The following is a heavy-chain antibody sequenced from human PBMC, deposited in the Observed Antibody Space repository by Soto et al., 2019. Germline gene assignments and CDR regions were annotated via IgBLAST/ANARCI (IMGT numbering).Heavy chain of an antibody. CDR2: ISWNSGSI. CDR1: GFTFDDYA. J-gene: IGHJ4*02. Sequence: EVQLVESGGGLVQPGRSLRLSCAASGFTFDDYAMHWVRQAPGKGLEWVSGISWNSGSIGYADSVKGRFTISRDNAKNSLYLQMNSLRAEDTALYYCAKDIYRSDGYNFSHWGQGTLVTVSS. D-gene: IGHD2-15*01. CDR3: AKDIYRSDGYNFSH. V-gene: IGHV3-9*01.